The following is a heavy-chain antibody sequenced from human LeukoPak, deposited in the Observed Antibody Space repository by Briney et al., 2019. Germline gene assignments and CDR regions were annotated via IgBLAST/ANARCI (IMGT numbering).Heavy chain of an antibody. D-gene: IGHD2-15*01. CDR2: INHSGST. Sequence: PSETLSLTCAVYGGSFSGYYWSWIRQPPGKGLEWIGEINHSGSTNYNPSLKSRVTISVDTSKNQFSLKLSSVTAADTAMYYCARLMSAGCSGGSCYSRHFDYWGQGTLVTVSS. J-gene: IGHJ4*02. CDR3: ARLMSAGCSGGSCYSRHFDY. V-gene: IGHV4-34*01. CDR1: GGSFSGYY.